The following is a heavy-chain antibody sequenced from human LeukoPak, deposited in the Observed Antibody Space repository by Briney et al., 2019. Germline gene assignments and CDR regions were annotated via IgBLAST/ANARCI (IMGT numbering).Heavy chain of an antibody. D-gene: IGHD3-22*01. V-gene: IGHV4-59*08. CDR1: GGSISSYY. J-gene: IGHJ3*02. Sequence: PSETLSLTCTVSGGSISSYYWSWIRQPPGKGLEWIGYIYYSGSTNYNPSLKSRVTISVDTSKNQFSLKLSSVTAADTAVYYCARFYSGYSGAFDIWGQGTMVTVSS. CDR2: IYYSGST. CDR3: ARFYSGYSGAFDI.